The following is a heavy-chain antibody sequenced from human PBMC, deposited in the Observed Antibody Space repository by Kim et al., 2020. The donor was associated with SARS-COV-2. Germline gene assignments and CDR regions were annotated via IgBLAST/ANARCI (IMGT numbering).Heavy chain of an antibody. CDR2: ITTSGT. Sequence: GGSLRLSCAASGFTFPTFLMRWVRQAPGQGLEWVSSITTSGTWYADSVKGRFTISRDDSKNTLYLQMNSLRAEDTAVYYCAKALLGESRFGIDDWGQGTT. V-gene: IGHV3-23*01. J-gene: IGHJ6*02. CDR3: AKALLGESRFGIDD. CDR1: GFTFPTFL. D-gene: IGHD3-3*02.